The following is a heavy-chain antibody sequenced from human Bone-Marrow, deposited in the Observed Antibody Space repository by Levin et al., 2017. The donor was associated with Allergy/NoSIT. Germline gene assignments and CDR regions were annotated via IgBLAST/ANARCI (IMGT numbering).Heavy chain of an antibody. Sequence: ESLKISCTVSGGSISSSSYYWGWIRQPPGKGLEWIGSIYYSGSTYYNPSLKSRVTISVDTSKNQFSLKLSSVTAADTAVYYCARLSRAYSGSGSYYFDYWGQGTLVTVSS. CDR1: GGSISSSSYY. D-gene: IGHD3-10*01. CDR2: IYYSGST. J-gene: IGHJ4*02. V-gene: IGHV4-39*01. CDR3: ARLSRAYSGSGSYYFDY.